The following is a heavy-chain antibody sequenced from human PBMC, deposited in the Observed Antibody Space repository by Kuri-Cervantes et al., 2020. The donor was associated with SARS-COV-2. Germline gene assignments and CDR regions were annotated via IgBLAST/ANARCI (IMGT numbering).Heavy chain of an antibody. Sequence: SVKVSCKTSGFTFTGSTIQWVRQARGQGLEWIGWIVVGGGDTSYAQEFQDGVTITRDMSTATAYMELRTLRSEDTAVYFCSLDAFDYWGQGTLITVSS. CDR2: IVVGGGDT. V-gene: IGHV1-58*02. CDR1: GFTFTGST. J-gene: IGHJ4*02. CDR3: SLDAFDY. D-gene: IGHD2-8*01.